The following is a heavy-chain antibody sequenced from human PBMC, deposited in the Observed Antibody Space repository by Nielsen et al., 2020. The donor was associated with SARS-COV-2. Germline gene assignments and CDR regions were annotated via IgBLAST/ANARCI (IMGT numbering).Heavy chain of an antibody. CDR3: VTGPYSSAWYWAS. CDR2: IKSRTDGGTT. Sequence: GGSLRLSCAVSGFTLTSYSMNWVRQAPGKGLEWVGRIKSRTDGGTTDYAAPVKGRFTVSRDDSQNTLYLQMNSLKAEDTAVYYCVTGPYSSAWYWASWGQGTLVTVSS. CDR1: GFTLTSYS. D-gene: IGHD6-13*01. V-gene: IGHV3-15*01. J-gene: IGHJ5*02.